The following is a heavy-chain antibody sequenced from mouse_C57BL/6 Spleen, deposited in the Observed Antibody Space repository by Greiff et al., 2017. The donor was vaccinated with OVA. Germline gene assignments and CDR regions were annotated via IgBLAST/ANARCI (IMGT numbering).Heavy chain of an antibody. Sequence: QVQLKQSGPGLVQPSQSLSITCTVSGFSLTSYGVHWVRQSPGKGLEWLGVIWSGGSTDYNAAFISRLSISKDNSKSQVFFKMNSLQADDTAIYYCARRGGYDGYHVGYFDYWGQGTTLTVSS. J-gene: IGHJ2*01. CDR3: ARRGGYDGYHVGYFDY. CDR1: GFSLTSYG. V-gene: IGHV2-2*01. D-gene: IGHD2-3*01. CDR2: IWSGGST.